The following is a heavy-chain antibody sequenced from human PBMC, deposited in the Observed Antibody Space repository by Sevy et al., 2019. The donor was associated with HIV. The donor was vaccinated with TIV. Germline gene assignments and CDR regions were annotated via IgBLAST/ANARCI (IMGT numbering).Heavy chain of an antibody. V-gene: IGHV3-48*02. D-gene: IGHD3-10*01. CDR2: ISSSSSFI. J-gene: IGHJ4*02. CDR1: GFTFSSYS. CDR3: ASEYNERGDGLDY. Sequence: GGSLRLSCATSGFTFSSYSMNWVRQAPGKGQEWVSYISSSSSFIYYADSVKGRFTISRDNAKNRLFLLMNSLRDEDTAVYYCASEYNERGDGLDYWGQGTLVTVSS.